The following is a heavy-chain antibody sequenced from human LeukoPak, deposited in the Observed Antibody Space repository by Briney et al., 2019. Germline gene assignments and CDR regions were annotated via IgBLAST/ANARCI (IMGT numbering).Heavy chain of an antibody. Sequence: PGGSLRLSCAASEFTFSSYAMNWVRQAPGKGLEWVSSISGRGGSTYYADTVKGRFTISRDNSKNTLYLQMNSLRAEDTAVYYCAKDGRYCSSTTCYQYFDYWGQGTLVTVSS. D-gene: IGHD2-2*01. CDR2: ISGRGGST. J-gene: IGHJ4*02. V-gene: IGHV3-23*01. CDR1: EFTFSSYA. CDR3: AKDGRYCSSTTCYQYFDY.